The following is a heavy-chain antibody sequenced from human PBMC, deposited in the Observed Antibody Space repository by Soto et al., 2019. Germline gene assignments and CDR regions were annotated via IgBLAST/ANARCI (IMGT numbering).Heavy chain of an antibody. Sequence: SETLSLTCTVSGGSIISYYCIFIRHPPLKGLEWIVYIYYSGSTNYNPSLKSRVTISVDTSKNQFSLKLSSVTAADTAVYYCARAASSGYYKPFNFDYWGQGTLVTVSS. V-gene: IGHV4-59*01. J-gene: IGHJ4*02. CDR3: ARAASSGYYKPFNFDY. CDR2: IYYSGST. CDR1: GGSIISYY. D-gene: IGHD3-22*01.